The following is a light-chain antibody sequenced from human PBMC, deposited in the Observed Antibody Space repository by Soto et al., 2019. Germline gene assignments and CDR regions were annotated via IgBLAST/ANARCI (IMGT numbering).Light chain of an antibody. CDR1: SGSIASNF. Sequence: NFMLTQPNSVSESPGKTVTISCTRSSGSIASNFVQWYQQRPGSAPTTVIYEDNQRPSGVPDRFSGSIDSSSNSASLIISGLKTEDEADYYCQSYDSSNYVVFGGGTKLTVL. CDR3: QSYDSSNYVV. CDR2: EDN. J-gene: IGLJ2*01. V-gene: IGLV6-57*04.